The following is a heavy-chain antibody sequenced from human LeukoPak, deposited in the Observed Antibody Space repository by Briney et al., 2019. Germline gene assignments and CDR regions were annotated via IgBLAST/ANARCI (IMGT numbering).Heavy chain of an antibody. D-gene: IGHD4-11*01. J-gene: IGHJ4*02. CDR3: ARGLLSATVTPFDC. V-gene: IGHV3-23*01. Sequence: PGGSLRLSCAASGFTFSTYAMSWVRQAPGKGLEWVSAISGGGGSTYYADSVKGRLTISRDNSKNTLYLQMNSLRAEDTAVYYCARGLLSATVTPFDCWGQGTLVTVSS. CDR2: ISGGGGST. CDR1: GFTFSTYA.